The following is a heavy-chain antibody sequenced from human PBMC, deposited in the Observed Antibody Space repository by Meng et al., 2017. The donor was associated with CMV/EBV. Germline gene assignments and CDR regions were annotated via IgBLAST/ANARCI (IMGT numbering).Heavy chain of an antibody. CDR2: IYYSGST. Sequence: GSLRLSCTVSGGSISSSSYYWGWIRQPPGKGLEWIGSIYYSGSTYYNPSLKSRVTISVDTSKNQFSLKLSSVTAADTAVYYCAKWFWSGDDYYGMDVWGQGTTVTVSS. D-gene: IGHD3-3*01. J-gene: IGHJ6*02. CDR1: GGSISSSSYY. V-gene: IGHV4-39*07. CDR3: AKWFWSGDDYYGMDV.